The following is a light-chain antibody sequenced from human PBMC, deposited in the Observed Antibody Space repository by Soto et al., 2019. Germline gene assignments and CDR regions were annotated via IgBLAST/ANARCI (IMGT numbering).Light chain of an antibody. CDR2: AAS. CDR1: QDIDVS. Sequence: DIQMTQFPSTLSASVGDRVTITCRASQDIDVSLAWFQQRPGEAPKLLIFAASGLESGVPSTFSGSGSGTEFTLTISSVQPEDFVTYFCQHYETFSWTFGQGTKVEMK. CDR3: QHYETFSWT. J-gene: IGKJ1*01. V-gene: IGKV1-5*01.